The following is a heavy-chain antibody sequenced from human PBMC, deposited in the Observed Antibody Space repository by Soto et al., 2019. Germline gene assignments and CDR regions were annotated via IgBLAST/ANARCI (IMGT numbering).Heavy chain of an antibody. CDR1: GYTFTSYG. V-gene: IGHV1-18*01. D-gene: IGHD6-13*01. CDR3: ARDMDGIAAAGYFDY. Sequence: QVQLVQSGAEVKKPGASVKVSCKASGYTFTSYGISWVRQAPGQGLEWMGWISAYNGNTNYAQKLQGRGTMTTDTSASTAYMELRSLRSDDTAVYYCARDMDGIAAAGYFDYWGQGTLVTVSS. CDR2: ISAYNGNT. J-gene: IGHJ4*02.